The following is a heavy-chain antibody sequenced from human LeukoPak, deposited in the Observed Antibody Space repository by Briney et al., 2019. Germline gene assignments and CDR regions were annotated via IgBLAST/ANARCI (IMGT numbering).Heavy chain of an antibody. CDR3: ARSPLGYYYYGMDV. CDR1: GYTFTSYD. CDR2: MNPNSGNT. J-gene: IGHJ6*02. Sequence: GASVKVSCKASGYTFTSYDINWVRQATGQGLEWMGWMNPNSGNTGYAQKFQGRVTMTRNTSISTAYMELSSLRSEDTAVYYCARSPLGYYYYGMDVWGQGTTVTVSS. V-gene: IGHV1-8*01. D-gene: IGHD3-16*01.